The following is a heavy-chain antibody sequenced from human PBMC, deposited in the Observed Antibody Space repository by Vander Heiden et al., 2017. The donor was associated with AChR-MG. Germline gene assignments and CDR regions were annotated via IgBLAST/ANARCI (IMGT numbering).Heavy chain of an antibody. CDR2: INHSGST. V-gene: IGHV4-34*01. J-gene: IGHJ6*02. Sequence: QVQLQQWGAGPLKPSETLSLTCAAYGGSFSGYYWSWIRQPPGKGLEWIGEINHSGSTNYNPSLKSRVTISVDTSKNQFSLKLSSVTAADTAVYYCARGQQWLVWYGMDVWGQGTTVTVSS. D-gene: IGHD6-19*01. CDR3: ARGQQWLVWYGMDV. CDR1: GGSFSGYY.